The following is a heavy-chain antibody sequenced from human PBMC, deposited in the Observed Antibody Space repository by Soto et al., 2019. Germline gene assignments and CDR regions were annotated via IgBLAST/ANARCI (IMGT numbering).Heavy chain of an antibody. J-gene: IGHJ2*01. V-gene: IGHV1-2*04. CDR2: INPNRGGT. CDR3: ARGRGYGDYVSWYFDL. CDR1: GYTFTGYY. Sequence: QVQLVQSGAEVKKPGASVKVSCKASGYTFTGYYMHWVRQAPGQGLEWMGWINPNRGGTNYAQKFQGWVTMTRDTSISTAYMELSRLRSDDTAVYYCARGRGYGDYVSWYFDLWGRGTLVTVSS. D-gene: IGHD4-17*01.